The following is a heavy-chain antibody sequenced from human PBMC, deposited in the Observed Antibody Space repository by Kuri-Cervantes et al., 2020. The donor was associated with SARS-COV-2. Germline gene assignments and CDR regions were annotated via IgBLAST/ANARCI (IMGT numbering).Heavy chain of an antibody. Sequence: GGSLRLSCAASGFTFNSYSMNWVRQAPGKGLEWVSSISSSSSYIYYADSVKGRFTISRDNAKNSLYLQMNSLRAEDTAVYYCATLGYCSSTSCYKRFDYWGQGTLVTVSS. CDR1: GFTFNSYS. CDR3: ATLGYCSSTSCYKRFDY. V-gene: IGHV3-21*01. D-gene: IGHD2-2*02. CDR2: ISSSSSYI. J-gene: IGHJ4*02.